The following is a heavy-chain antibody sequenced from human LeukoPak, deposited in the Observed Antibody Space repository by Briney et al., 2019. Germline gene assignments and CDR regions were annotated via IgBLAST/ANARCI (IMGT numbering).Heavy chain of an antibody. V-gene: IGHV3-21*01. Sequence: PGGSLRLSCAASGFTFSSYSINWVRQAPGKGLEWVSCISTTSSFIYYADSVKGRFTISRDNAKNSLYLQMNSLTAEDTAVYYCARDYFGRAAVLGYFDLWGRGTLVTVSS. D-gene: IGHD2-15*01. CDR3: ARDYFGRAAVLGYFDL. CDR2: ISTTSSFI. J-gene: IGHJ2*01. CDR1: GFTFSSYS.